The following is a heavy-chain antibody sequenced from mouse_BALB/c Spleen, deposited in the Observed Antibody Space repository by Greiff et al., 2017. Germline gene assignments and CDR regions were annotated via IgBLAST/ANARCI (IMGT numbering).Heavy chain of an antibody. V-gene: IGHV3-8*02. CDR2: ISYSGST. CDR3: ARYRYDAGYAMDY. J-gene: IGHJ4*01. D-gene: IGHD2-14*01. CDR1: GDSITSGY. Sequence: EVKLMESGPSLVKPSQTLSLTCSVTGDSITSGYWNWIRKFPGNKLEYMGYISYSGSTYYNPSLKSRISITRDTSKNQYYLQLNSVTTEDTATYYCARYRYDAGYAMDYWGQGTSVTVSS.